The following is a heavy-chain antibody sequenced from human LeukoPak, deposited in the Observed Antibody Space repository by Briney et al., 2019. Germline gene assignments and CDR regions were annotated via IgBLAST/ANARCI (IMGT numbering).Heavy chain of an antibody. CDR3: AKDSLRYSSSWYYDY. CDR2: ISYDGSNK. CDR1: GFTFSSYG. D-gene: IGHD6-13*01. J-gene: IGHJ4*02. V-gene: IGHV3-30*18. Sequence: GGSLRLSCAASGFTFSSYGMHWVRQAPGKGLEWVAVISYDGSNKYYADSVKGRFTISRDNSKSTLYLQMNSLRAEDTAVYYCAKDSLRYSSSWYYDYWGQGTLVTVSS.